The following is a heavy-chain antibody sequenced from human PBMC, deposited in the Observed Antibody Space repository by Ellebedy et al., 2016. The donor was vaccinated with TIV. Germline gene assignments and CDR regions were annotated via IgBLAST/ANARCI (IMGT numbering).Heavy chain of an antibody. CDR3: ARGNSPDYIWGSYRPIYYYYGMDV. Sequence: SETLSLXXTVSGGSISSYYWSWIRQPPGKGLEWIGYIYYSGSTNYNPSLKSRVTISVDTSKNQFSLKLSSVTAADTAVYYCARGNSPDYIWGSYRPIYYYYGMDVWGQGTTVTVSS. V-gene: IGHV4-59*01. CDR2: IYYSGST. D-gene: IGHD3-16*02. CDR1: GGSISSYY. J-gene: IGHJ6*02.